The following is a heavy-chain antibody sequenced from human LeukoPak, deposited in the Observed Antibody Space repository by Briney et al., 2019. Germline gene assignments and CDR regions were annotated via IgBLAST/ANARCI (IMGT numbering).Heavy chain of an antibody. J-gene: IGHJ4*02. CDR1: GYTFTGYY. Sequence: ASAKVSCKASGYTFTGYYMHWVRQAPGQGLEWMGWINPNSGGTNYAQKFQGRVTMTRDTSISTAYMELNRLRSDDTAVYYCASGDDYSNYWYYWGQGTLVTVSS. D-gene: IGHD4-11*01. CDR3: ASGDDYSNYWYY. CDR2: INPNSGGT. V-gene: IGHV1-2*02.